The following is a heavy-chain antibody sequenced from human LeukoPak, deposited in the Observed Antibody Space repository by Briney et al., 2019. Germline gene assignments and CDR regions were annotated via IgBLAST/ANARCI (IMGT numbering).Heavy chain of an antibody. CDR2: IFYSGST. J-gene: IGHJ6*03. D-gene: IGHD3-10*01. CDR1: GGSISSYY. V-gene: IGHV4-59*12. Sequence: SETLSLTCTVSGGSISSYYWSWIRQPPGQGLEWIGYIFYSGSTTYNPSLKSRVTISVDTSKNQFSLKLSSVTAADTAVYYCARGGSGSGSYRNDMDVWGKGTTVTVSS. CDR3: ARGGSGSGSYRNDMDV.